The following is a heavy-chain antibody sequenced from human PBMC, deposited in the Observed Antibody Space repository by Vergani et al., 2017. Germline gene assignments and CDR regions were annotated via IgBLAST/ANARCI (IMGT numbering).Heavy chain of an antibody. J-gene: IGHJ4*02. V-gene: IGHV5-51*01. CDR2: IHPADSDT. D-gene: IGHD3-22*01. CDR1: GYSFTNYW. Sequence: EVQLVQSGAEVKKPGESLNISCQISGYSFTNYWIGWVRQMPGKGLEWMGIIHPADSDTRYSPSFQGQVTISVDKSISTAYLPRSSLRASDSAMYYCARLYGRDSSGSKYFDYWGQGTLVTVSS. CDR3: ARLYGRDSSGSKYFDY.